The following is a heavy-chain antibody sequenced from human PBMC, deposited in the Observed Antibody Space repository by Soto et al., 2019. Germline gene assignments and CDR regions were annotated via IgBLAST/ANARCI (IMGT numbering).Heavy chain of an antibody. D-gene: IGHD3-3*01. V-gene: IGHV4-39*01. CDR3: ARMYYDFWSGSFWAYYYGMEV. CDR1: GGSISSSSYC. CDR2: IYYSGST. Sequence: PSETLSLTCTVSGGSISSSSYCWGWIRQPPGKGLEGIGSIYYSGSTYYNPSLKSRVTISVDTSKNQFSLKLSSVTAADTAVYYCARMYYDFWSGSFWAYYYGMEVWGQGTTVTVSS. J-gene: IGHJ6*01.